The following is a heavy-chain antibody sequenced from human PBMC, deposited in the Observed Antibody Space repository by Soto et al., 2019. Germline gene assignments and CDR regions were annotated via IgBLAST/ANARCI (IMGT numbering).Heavy chain of an antibody. Sequence: QVQLVQSGAEVKKPGSSVKVSCKASGGTFSSYAISWVRQAPGQGLEWMGGIIPIFGTANYAQKFQGRVTITADESTSTAYMERSSLRSEDTAVYYCARGGLAQLRGYFQHWGQGTLVTVSS. CDR1: GGTFSSYA. V-gene: IGHV1-69*12. CDR2: IIPIFGTA. J-gene: IGHJ1*01. D-gene: IGHD4-17*01. CDR3: ARGGLAQLRGYFQH.